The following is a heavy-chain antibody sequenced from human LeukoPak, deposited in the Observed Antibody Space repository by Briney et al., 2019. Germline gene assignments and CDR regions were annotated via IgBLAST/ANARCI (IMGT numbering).Heavy chain of an antibody. CDR1: GFTVSDNY. CDR3: ASSSWSSEYFHY. J-gene: IGHJ1*01. V-gene: IGHV3-66*01. Sequence: WGSLRLSCAASGFTVSDNYMSWVRQAPGKGLEWVSVFYSGGSTRHADSVKGRFTISRDNSKNTLYLQLNSLRAEDTAVYFCASSSWSSEYFHYWGQGTLVTASS. D-gene: IGHD6-13*01. CDR2: FYSGGST.